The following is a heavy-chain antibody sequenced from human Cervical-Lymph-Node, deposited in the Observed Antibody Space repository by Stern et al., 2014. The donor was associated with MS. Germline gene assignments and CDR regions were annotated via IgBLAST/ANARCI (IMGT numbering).Heavy chain of an antibody. D-gene: IGHD3-10*01. CDR1: DGSINNYY. CDR3: ARRRWFLDV. J-gene: IGHJ6*02. CDR2: INHSGTT. V-gene: IGHV4-59*01. Sequence: VQLLESGPGLVKLSETLSLTCTVSDGSINNYYWTWLRRPPGRGLEWIGYINHSGTTDYNPSLEGRLTMSVDTPKNQVSLKLTSVTAADTAVYYCARRRWFLDVWGQGTTVVVSS.